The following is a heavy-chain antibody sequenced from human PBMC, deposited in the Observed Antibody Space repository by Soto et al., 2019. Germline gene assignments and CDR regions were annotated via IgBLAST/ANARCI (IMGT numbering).Heavy chain of an antibody. CDR1: GGSISSSSYY. D-gene: IGHD3-9*01. CDR3: ASYSTESAYDILTGYYKGEYYYYYYGMDV. Sequence: ASQTLSLTCTVSGGSISSSSYYWGWIRQPPWKGLEWIGSIDYSGSTYYNPSLKSRLTISVDTSKNQFSLKLSSVTAADTAVYYCASYSTESAYDILTGYYKGEYYYYYYGMDVWGQGTTVTVS. V-gene: IGHV4-39*01. J-gene: IGHJ6*02. CDR2: IDYSGST.